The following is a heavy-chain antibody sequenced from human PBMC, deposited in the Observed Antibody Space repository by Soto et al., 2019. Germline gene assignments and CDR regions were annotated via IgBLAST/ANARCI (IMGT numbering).Heavy chain of an antibody. Sequence: GGSLRLSYAASGFTFSTYAMSWVRPAPGKGLEWVSAISRDGYDIYYADSVKGRFTISRDNSKHMLFLQMNSLRTEDTAVYYCAHPRGYGVFDAYDIWGQGAMVTV. J-gene: IGHJ3*02. V-gene: IGHV3-23*01. CDR2: ISRDGYDI. CDR3: AHPRGYGVFDAYDI. D-gene: IGHD4-17*01. CDR1: GFTFSTYA.